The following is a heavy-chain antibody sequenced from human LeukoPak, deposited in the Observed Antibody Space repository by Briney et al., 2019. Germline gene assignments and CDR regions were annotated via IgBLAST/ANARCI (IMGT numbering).Heavy chain of an antibody. CDR2: ISSSGSTI. Sequence: PGGSLRISNTATGFTSSSYEMNSVCQAPGTVLHLVSYISSSGSTIYYADSVKGQLTISRDNAKSPLYLQMNSLRAEDTAVYYCATKLVGAAYMDVWGKGTTVTVSS. J-gene: IGHJ6*03. CDR3: ATKLVGAAYMDV. V-gene: IGHV3-48*03. CDR1: GFTSSSYE. D-gene: IGHD1-26*01.